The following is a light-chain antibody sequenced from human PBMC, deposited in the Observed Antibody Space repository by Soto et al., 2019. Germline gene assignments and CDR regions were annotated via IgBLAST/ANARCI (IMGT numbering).Light chain of an antibody. CDR1: QSVSSSY. J-gene: IGKJ4*01. V-gene: IGKV3-20*01. Sequence: EIVLTQSPGTLSLSPGERATLSCRASQSVSSSYLAWYQQKPGQAPRLLIYGASSRATGIPDRFSGSGSGTDITLTISILELEDFAVEYCQHWDCSPRRTCGGGTKVEIK. CDR3: QHWDCSPRRT. CDR2: GAS.